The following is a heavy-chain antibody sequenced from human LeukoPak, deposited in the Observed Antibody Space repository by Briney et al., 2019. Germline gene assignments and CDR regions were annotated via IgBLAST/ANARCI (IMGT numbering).Heavy chain of an antibody. J-gene: IGHJ4*02. CDR2: ISSASGSI. V-gene: IGHV3-48*04. D-gene: IGHD2-2*01. CDR3: ARLPAYCSSTSCYYDY. Sequence: GGSLRLSCAASGFTFSSYSMNWVRQAPGKGLEWVSYISSASGSIYYADSVKGRFTISRDNAKNSLFLQMNSLRAEDTAVYYCARLPAYCSSTSCYYDYWGQGALVTVSS. CDR1: GFTFSSYS.